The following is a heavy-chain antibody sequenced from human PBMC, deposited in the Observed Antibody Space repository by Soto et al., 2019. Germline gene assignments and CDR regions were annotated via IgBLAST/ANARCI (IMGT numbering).Heavy chain of an antibody. CDR3: ARALVVVINNYFDY. J-gene: IGHJ4*02. CDR1: GFSISDAYY. CDR2: VSHSGSS. V-gene: IGHV4-38-2*01. D-gene: IGHD3-22*01. Sequence: SETLSLTCAVSGFSISDAYYWGWIRQPPGKGLERIGSVSHSGSSYYNPSLKSRVTISMDTSKNQFSLKLTSVTAADTAVYYCARALVVVINNYFDYWGQGALVTVSS.